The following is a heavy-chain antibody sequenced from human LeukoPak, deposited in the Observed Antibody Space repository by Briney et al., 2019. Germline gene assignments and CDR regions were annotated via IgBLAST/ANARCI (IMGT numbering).Heavy chain of an antibody. V-gene: IGHV3-11*01. CDR1: GFTFSDYY. CDR2: ISSSGSTI. Sequence: GGSLRLSCAASGFTFSDYYMSWIRQAPGKGLEWVSYISSSGSTIYYADSVKGRFIISRDNSKNTVYLQMNSLRADDTAVYYCARDRAYGDYAAWGQGTLVTVSS. D-gene: IGHD4-17*01. J-gene: IGHJ5*02. CDR3: ARDRAYGDYAA.